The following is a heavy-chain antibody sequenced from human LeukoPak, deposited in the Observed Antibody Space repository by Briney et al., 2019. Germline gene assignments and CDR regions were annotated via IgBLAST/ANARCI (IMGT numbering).Heavy chain of an antibody. Sequence: GGSLRLSCAASGFSFSDYGMHWVRQAPGQGLEWVAFMRYDGSNKYYADSVKGRFTISRDNSKNTLFLQMNSLRGEDTAVYYCARDLNWAFDYWGQGTLVTVSS. CDR2: MRYDGSNK. D-gene: IGHD7-27*01. CDR3: ARDLNWAFDY. CDR1: GFSFSDYG. J-gene: IGHJ4*02. V-gene: IGHV3-30*02.